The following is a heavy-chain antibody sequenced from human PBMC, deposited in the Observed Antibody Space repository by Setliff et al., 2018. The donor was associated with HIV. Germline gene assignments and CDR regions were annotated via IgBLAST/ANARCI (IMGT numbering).Heavy chain of an antibody. CDR1: GGSISSYY. J-gene: IGHJ3*02. D-gene: IGHD2-21*01. CDR2: IYYSGTT. CDR3: ARPRLRGSGAFDI. Sequence: TLSLTCTVSGGSISSYYWGWIRQPPGKGLERIGSIYYSGTTYYNPSLKSRVAISVDTSKNQFSLKLSSVTAADTAVYYCARPRLRGSGAFDIWGQGTMVTVSS. V-gene: IGHV4-39*01.